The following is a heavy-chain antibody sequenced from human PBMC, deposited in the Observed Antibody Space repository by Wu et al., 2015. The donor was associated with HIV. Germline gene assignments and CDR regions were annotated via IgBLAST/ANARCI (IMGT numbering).Heavy chain of an antibody. Sequence: VQLVQSGAEVKKPGASVKVSCKASGLTFIGYYMHWVRQAPGHGLEWMAWINPSGGATIYAEAFEGRVTVTTDTSMKTVYMELESLTSGDTAMYFCARDATPITTEFDYWGQGTLITVSS. CDR3: ARDATPITTEFDY. V-gene: IGHV1-2*02. CDR2: INPSGGAT. CDR1: GLTFIGYY. D-gene: IGHD4-11*01. J-gene: IGHJ4*02.